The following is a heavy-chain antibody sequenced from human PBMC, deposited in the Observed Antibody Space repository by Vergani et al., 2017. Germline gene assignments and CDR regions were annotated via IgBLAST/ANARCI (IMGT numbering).Heavy chain of an antibody. J-gene: IGHJ5*02. CDR3: ARGRFCRGTSGYAGNWFDP. Sequence: QVQLVQSGAEVKKPGASVKVSCKASGYTFSSYDINWVRQSTGQGLEWMGWMNPNSGNTGYAHKFQGGVTRTRNTSISTAYMELSSLRSQDTAVYYCARGRFCRGTSGYAGNWFDPWGQGTLVTVSS. V-gene: IGHV1-8*01. CDR1: GYTFSSYD. D-gene: IGHD2-2*01. CDR2: MNPNSGNT.